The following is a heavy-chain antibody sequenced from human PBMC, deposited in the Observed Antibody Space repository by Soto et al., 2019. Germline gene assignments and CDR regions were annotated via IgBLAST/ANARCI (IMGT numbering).Heavy chain of an antibody. D-gene: IGHD5-12*01. V-gene: IGHV4-31*03. CDR2: IYYSGST. CDR1: GGSVSSGAYY. CDR3: ARARLRAVYAFDI. J-gene: IGHJ3*02. Sequence: PSETLSLTCTVSGGSVSSGAYYWTWIRQRPGKGLEWIGYIYYSGSTYYSPSLKSRLSISLDTSKNQFSLRLSSVTAADTAMYYCARARLRAVYAFDIRGQGTMVTVSS.